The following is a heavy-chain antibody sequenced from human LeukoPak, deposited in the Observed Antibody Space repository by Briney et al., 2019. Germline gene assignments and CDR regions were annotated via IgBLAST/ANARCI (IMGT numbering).Heavy chain of an antibody. CDR3: ARDGNGIAAAADY. D-gene: IGHD6-13*01. V-gene: IGHV3-21*01. Sequence: GGSLRLSCAASGFTFSSYSMNWVRQAPGKGLEWGSSISSSSSYIYYADSVKGRFTISRDNAKNSLYLQMNSLRAEDTAVYYCARDGNGIAAAADYWGQGTLVTVSS. CDR2: ISSSSSYI. J-gene: IGHJ4*02. CDR1: GFTFSSYS.